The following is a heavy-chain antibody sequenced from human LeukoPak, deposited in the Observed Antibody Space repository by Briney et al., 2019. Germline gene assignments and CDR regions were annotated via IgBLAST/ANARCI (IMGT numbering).Heavy chain of an antibody. J-gene: IGHJ4*02. Sequence: SQTLSLTCAISGDSVSSNSAAWNWIRQSPSRGLEWLGRTYYRSKWYNDYAVSVKSRITVNPNTSKNQISLQLNSVTPEDTAVYYCARSIAVAGTLNYWGQGTLVTVSS. V-gene: IGHV6-1*01. CDR3: ARSIAVAGTLNY. CDR1: GDSVSSNSAA. D-gene: IGHD6-19*01. CDR2: TYYRSKWYN.